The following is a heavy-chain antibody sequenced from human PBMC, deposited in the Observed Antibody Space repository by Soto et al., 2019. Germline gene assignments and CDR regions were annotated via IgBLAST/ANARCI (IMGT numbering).Heavy chain of an antibody. CDR1: GYTFTSYG. J-gene: IGHJ5*02. Sequence: GASVKVSCKASGYTFTSYGISWVRQAPGQGLEWMGWISAYNGNTNYAQKLQGRATMTTDTSTSTAYMELRSLRSDDTAVYYCARDGGDILTGYPRSWFDPWGQGTLVTVSS. V-gene: IGHV1-18*01. CDR3: ARDGGDILTGYPRSWFDP. CDR2: ISAYNGNT. D-gene: IGHD3-9*01.